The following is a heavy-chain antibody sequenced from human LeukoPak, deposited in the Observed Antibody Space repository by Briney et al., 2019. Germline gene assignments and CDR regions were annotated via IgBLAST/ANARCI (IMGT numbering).Heavy chain of an antibody. CDR3: ARDQDFYCTSSSCYNYFDY. CDR1: GFTFSYYA. Sequence: GGSLRLSCAASGFTFSYYAIHWVRQAPGKGLEWVAVISYDGSIEYYADSVKGRFTVSRDNSNNTLYLHMNSLRPEDTAVYFCARDQDFYCTSSSCYNYFDYWGQGSPVTVSS. V-gene: IGHV3-30*04. D-gene: IGHD2-2*02. CDR2: ISYDGSIE. J-gene: IGHJ4*02.